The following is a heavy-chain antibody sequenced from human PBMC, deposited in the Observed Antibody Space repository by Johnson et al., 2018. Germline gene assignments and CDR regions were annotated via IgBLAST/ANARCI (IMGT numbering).Heavy chain of an antibody. J-gene: IGHJ4*02. CDR1: GFTFSSYA. V-gene: IGHV3-23*04. CDR2: ISGSGGST. Sequence: VQLVQSGGGLVQPGGSLRLSCAASGFTFSSYAMSWVRQAPGKGLEWVSTISGSGGSTYYADSVKGRFSISRDNSKNTLYLQMNSLRAEDTAIYYCAKDSCSGGSCYSGDYWGQGTLVTVSS. CDR3: AKDSCSGGSCYSGDY. D-gene: IGHD2-15*01.